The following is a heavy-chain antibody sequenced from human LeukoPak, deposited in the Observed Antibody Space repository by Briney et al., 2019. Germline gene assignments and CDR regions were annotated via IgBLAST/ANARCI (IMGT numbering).Heavy chain of an antibody. Sequence: GGSLRLSCAASGFTFSSYWMSWVRQAPGKGLEWVANIKQDGSEKYYVDSVKGRFTISRDNAKNSLYLQMNSLRAEDTAVYYCASTMTTGQYYFDYWGQGTLVTVSS. J-gene: IGHJ4*02. D-gene: IGHD3-3*01. V-gene: IGHV3-7*02. CDR1: GFTFSSYW. CDR3: ASTMTTGQYYFDY. CDR2: IKQDGSEK.